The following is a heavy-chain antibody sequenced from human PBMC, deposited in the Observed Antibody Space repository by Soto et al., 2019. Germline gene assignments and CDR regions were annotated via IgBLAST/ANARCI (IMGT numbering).Heavy chain of an antibody. Sequence: PGGSLRLSCADSGFSFTNFAMSRVRQSPGKGLEWVAGIGASGDITWYADSVKGRLSISRDNSKNTLYLQLNSLRFEDTAVYYCAKDDFTDRGDDYFDYWGPGTLVTVYS. CDR2: IGASGDIT. CDR3: AKDDFTDRGDDYFDY. J-gene: IGHJ4*02. V-gene: IGHV3-23*01. D-gene: IGHD2-21*02. CDR1: GFSFTNFA.